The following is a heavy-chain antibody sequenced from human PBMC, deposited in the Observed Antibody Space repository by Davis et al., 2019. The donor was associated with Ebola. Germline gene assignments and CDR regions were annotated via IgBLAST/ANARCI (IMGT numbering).Heavy chain of an antibody. CDR3: ARDERVLAGWWSHPDYGMDV. Sequence: AASVKVSCKASGYTFTSYAMHWVRQAPGQRLEWMGWINAGNGNTNYAQKLQGRVTMTTDTSTSTVYLELSSLRSEDTAVYYCARDERVLAGWWSHPDYGMDVWGQGTTVTVSS. CDR2: INAGNGNT. D-gene: IGHD2-15*01. CDR1: GYTFTSYA. V-gene: IGHV1-3*01. J-gene: IGHJ6*02.